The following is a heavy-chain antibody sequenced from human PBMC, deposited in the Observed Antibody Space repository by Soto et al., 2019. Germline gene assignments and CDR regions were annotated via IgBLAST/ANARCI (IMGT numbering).Heavy chain of an antibody. J-gene: IGHJ3*02. CDR1: GYSFTSYW. D-gene: IGHD3-22*01. V-gene: IGHV5-51*01. CDR3: ARRPDSTGFPFDI. CDR2: IYPGNSET. Sequence: GESLKISCKCSGYSFTSYWIGWVRHMSGKGLEWMGTIYPGNSETTYSPSFQGQVTISADNSINTAYLQWASLKASDTAMYYCARRPDSTGFPFDIWGQGTMVTVSS.